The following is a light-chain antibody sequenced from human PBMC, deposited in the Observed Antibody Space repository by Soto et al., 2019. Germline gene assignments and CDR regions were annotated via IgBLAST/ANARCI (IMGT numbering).Light chain of an antibody. V-gene: IGLV1-44*01. CDR2: DNI. Sequence: QSVLTQPPSASGTPGQRVPITCSGSSSNIGNNAVNWYQQFPGTAPKLLIYDNIQRPSGVPDRFSGSKSGTSASLAISGLQSEDEADYYCAAWGDNLNGWVFGGGTKLTVL. CDR1: SSNIGNNA. CDR3: AAWGDNLNGWV. J-gene: IGLJ3*02.